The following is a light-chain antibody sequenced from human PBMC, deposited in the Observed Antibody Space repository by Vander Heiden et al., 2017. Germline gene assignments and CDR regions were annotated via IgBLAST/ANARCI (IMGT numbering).Light chain of an antibody. CDR3: SSYTTTRNQV. CDR2: DVS. CDR1: GRNIGGYHY. Sequence: QSALTQPASVTGSPGQSINLSCPGTGRNIGGYHYVSWDQQHPNKAPKLMIYDVSKRPSGVSDRFSGSKSGNTASLTISGRQAEDEADYYCSSYTTTRNQVFGTGTKVTVL. J-gene: IGLJ1*01. V-gene: IGLV2-14*03.